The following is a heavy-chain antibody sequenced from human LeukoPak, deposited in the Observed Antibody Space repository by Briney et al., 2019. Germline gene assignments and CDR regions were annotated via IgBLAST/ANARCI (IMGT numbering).Heavy chain of an antibody. J-gene: IGHJ6*02. D-gene: IGHD3-9*01. CDR1: GFTFSNAW. CDR3: TTDDWLPPYYYYGMDV. V-gene: IGHV3-15*01. Sequence: GGSLRLSCAASGFTFSNAWMSWVRQAPGKGLEWVGRIKSKTDGGTTDYAAPVKGRFTISRDDSKNTLYLQMNSLKTEDTAVYYCTTDDWLPPYYYYGMDVWGQGTTVTVSS. CDR2: IKSKTDGGTT.